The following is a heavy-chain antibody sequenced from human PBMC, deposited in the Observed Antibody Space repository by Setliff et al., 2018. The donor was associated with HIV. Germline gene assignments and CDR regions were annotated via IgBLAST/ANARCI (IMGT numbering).Heavy chain of an antibody. J-gene: IGHJ5*02. CDR1: GGSISSGTYY. Sequence: PSETLSLTCSVSGGSISSGTYYWGWIRQPPGKGLEWIGSMSHSGSTLYNPSLKSRVTISVDTSNNHFSLKLRSVTAADTAVYYCARSLLYCSGGSCHLTWFDPWGQGVKVTVSS. CDR2: MSHSGST. D-gene: IGHD2-15*01. V-gene: IGHV4-39*02. CDR3: ARSLLYCSGGSCHLTWFDP.